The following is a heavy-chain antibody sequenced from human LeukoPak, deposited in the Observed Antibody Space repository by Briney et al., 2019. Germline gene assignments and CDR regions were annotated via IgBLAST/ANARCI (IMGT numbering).Heavy chain of an antibody. Sequence: TGGSLRLSCAASGFSFSSYAMSWVRQAPGKGLEWVSAISGSGGSTYYADSVKGRFTISRDNSKNTLYLQMNSLRAEDTAVYYCAKDHSFYFDYWGQGTLVTVSS. V-gene: IGHV3-23*01. CDR2: ISGSGGST. CDR1: GFSFSSYA. J-gene: IGHJ4*02. CDR3: AKDHSFYFDY.